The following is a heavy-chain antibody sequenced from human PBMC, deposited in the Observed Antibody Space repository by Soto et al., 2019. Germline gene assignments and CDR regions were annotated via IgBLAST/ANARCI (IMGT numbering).Heavy chain of an antibody. CDR1: GGSISSGDYY. CDR3: ARVIRFLEWGLIHYCMDV. Sequence: PSETLSLTCTVSGGSISSGDYYWSWIRQPPGKGLEWIGYIYYSGSTYYNPSLKSRVTISVDTSKNQFSLKLSSVTAADTAVYYCARVIRFLEWGLIHYCMDVWGQGTTVTVSS. CDR2: IYYSGST. V-gene: IGHV4-30-4*01. D-gene: IGHD3-3*01. J-gene: IGHJ6*02.